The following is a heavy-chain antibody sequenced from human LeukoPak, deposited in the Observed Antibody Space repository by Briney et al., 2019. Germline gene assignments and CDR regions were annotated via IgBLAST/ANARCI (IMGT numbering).Heavy chain of an antibody. Sequence: SGPTLVKPTQTLTLTCTFSGFSLSISGVGVGWIRQPPGKALEWLALIYWDDDKRYSPSLKSRLTITKDTSKNQVVLTMTNMDPVDTAAYYCARRLVTATRAEYFQHWGQGTLVTVSS. V-gene: IGHV2-5*02. D-gene: IGHD2-21*02. J-gene: IGHJ1*01. CDR2: IYWDDDK. CDR1: GFSLSISGVG. CDR3: ARRLVTATRAEYFQH.